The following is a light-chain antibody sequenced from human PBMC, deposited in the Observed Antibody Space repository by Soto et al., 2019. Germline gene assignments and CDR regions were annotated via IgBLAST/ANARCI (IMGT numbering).Light chain of an antibody. CDR3: QQYYSYPWT. Sequence: AIRMTQSPSSFSASTGDRCASTFLSSQGISSYLAWYQQKPGKAPKLLIYAASTLQSGVPSRFSGSGSGTDFTLTISCLQPEDFATYYCQQYYSYPWTFGQGTKVDI. V-gene: IGKV1-8*01. CDR1: QGISSY. J-gene: IGKJ1*01. CDR2: AAS.